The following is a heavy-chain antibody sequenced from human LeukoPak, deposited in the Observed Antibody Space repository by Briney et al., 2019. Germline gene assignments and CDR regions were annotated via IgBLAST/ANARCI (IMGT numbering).Heavy chain of an antibody. V-gene: IGHV3-7*05. CDR2: IKEDGSEK. CDR1: GFTFSSYW. CDR3: ARDHGYCSGGTCYNTFDY. Sequence: GGSLILSCAASGFTFSSYWMSWVRQAPGKGLEWVANIKEDGSEKYYVDSVKGRFTISRDNAKKSLYLQMNSLRAEDTAVYYCARDHGYCSGGTCYNTFDYWGQGTLVTVSS. D-gene: IGHD2-15*01. J-gene: IGHJ4*02.